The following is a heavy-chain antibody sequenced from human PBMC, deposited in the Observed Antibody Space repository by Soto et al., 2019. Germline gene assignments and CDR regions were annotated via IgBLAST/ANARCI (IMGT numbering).Heavy chain of an antibody. V-gene: IGHV3-21*01. CDR2: ISSSSSYI. CDR1: GFTFSSYS. CDR3: ARDGEGYDILTGYYNVGAFDI. Sequence: EVQLVESGGGLVKPGGSLRLSCAASGFTFSSYSMNWVRQAPGKGLEWVSSISSSSSYIYYADSVKGRFTISRDNAKNSLYLQMNSLRAEDTAVYYCARDGEGYDILTGYYNVGAFDIWGQGTMVTVSS. D-gene: IGHD3-9*01. J-gene: IGHJ3*02.